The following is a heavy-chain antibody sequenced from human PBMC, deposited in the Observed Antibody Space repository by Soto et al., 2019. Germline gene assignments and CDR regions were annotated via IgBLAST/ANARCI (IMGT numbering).Heavy chain of an antibody. V-gene: IGHV4-59*08. CDR3: ARLYDSSGYYTGKLFFDY. Sequence: SETLSLTCTVSGGSISSYYWSWIRQPPGKGLEWIGYIYYSGSTNYNPSLKSRVTISVDTSKNQFSLKLSSVTAADTAVYYCARLYDSSGYYTGKLFFDYWGQGTLVTVSS. D-gene: IGHD3-22*01. CDR2: IYYSGST. J-gene: IGHJ4*02. CDR1: GGSISSYY.